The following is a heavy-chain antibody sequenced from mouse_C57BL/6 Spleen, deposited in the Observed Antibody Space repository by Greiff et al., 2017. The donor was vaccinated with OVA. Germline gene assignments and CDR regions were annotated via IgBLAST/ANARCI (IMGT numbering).Heavy chain of an antibody. CDR1: GYTFTSYW. CDR2: IDPSDSET. Sequence: VQLQQPGAELVRPGSSVKLSCKASGYTFTSYWMHWVKQRPIQGLEWIGNIDPSDSETHYNQKFKDKATLTVDKSSSTAYMQLSSLTSEDSAVYCCAIYGSSYGWFAYWGQGTLVTVSA. CDR3: AIYGSSYGWFAY. V-gene: IGHV1-52*01. D-gene: IGHD1-1*01. J-gene: IGHJ3*01.